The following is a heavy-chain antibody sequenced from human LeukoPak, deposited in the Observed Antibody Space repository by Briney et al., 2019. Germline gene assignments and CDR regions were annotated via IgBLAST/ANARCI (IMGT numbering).Heavy chain of an antibody. CDR2: ISSSSSYI. D-gene: IGHD6-13*01. Sequence: GGSLRLSCAASGFSFENYNMNWVRQAPGKGLEWVSSISSSSSYIYYADSVKGRFTISRDNAKNSLYLQMNSLRAEDTAVYYCARDLQQLVHGAFDIWGQGTMVTVSS. CDR1: GFSFENYN. J-gene: IGHJ3*02. V-gene: IGHV3-21*01. CDR3: ARDLQQLVHGAFDI.